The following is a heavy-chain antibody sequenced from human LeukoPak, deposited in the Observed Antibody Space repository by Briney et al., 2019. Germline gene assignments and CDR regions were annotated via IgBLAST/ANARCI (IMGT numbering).Heavy chain of an antibody. Sequence: PSETLSLTCTVSGGSISSYYWSWIRQPAGKGLEWIGRIYTSGSTNYNPSLRSRVTMSVDTSKNQFSLKLSSVTAADTAVYYCARYPGIAVAAYFDYWGQGTLVTVSS. CDR1: GGSISSYY. CDR2: IYTSGST. CDR3: ARYPGIAVAAYFDY. D-gene: IGHD6-19*01. V-gene: IGHV4-4*07. J-gene: IGHJ4*02.